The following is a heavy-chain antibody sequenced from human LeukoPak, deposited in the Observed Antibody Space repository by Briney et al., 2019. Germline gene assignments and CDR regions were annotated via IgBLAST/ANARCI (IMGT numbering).Heavy chain of an antibody. J-gene: IGHJ5*02. CDR1: GYTFTSYG. V-gene: IGHV1-18*01. CDR2: ISAYNGNT. D-gene: IGHD3-10*01. Sequence: ASVKVSFKASGYTFTSYGISWVRQAPGQGLEWMGWISAYNGNTNYAQKLRGRVTMTTDTSTSTAYMELRSLRSDDTAVYYCARAKPVVTMVRGVIIHRNWFDPWGQGTLVTVSS. CDR3: ARAKPVVTMVRGVIIHRNWFDP.